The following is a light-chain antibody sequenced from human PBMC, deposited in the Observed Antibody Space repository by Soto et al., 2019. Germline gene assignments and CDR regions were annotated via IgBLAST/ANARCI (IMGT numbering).Light chain of an antibody. CDR2: DVI. CDR3: CSYAGSYTWV. CDR1: SSDVGDYNY. J-gene: IGLJ3*02. V-gene: IGLV2-11*01. Sequence: QSALTQPRSVSESPGQSVTISCTGTSSDVGDYNYVSWYQQHPGTAPKLMIYDVIKRPSGVPDRFSGSKSGNTASLTISGLQAEDEADYYCCSYAGSYTWVFGEGTQLTVL.